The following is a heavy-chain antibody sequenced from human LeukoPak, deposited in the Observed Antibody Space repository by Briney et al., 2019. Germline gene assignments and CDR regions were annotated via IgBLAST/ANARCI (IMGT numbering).Heavy chain of an antibody. CDR2: IYPKSGGT. D-gene: IGHD5-12*01. Sequence: ASVKVSCKTSGYTFADYYIHWARQAPGQGLEWMGWIYPKSGGTNSAQKFQGRVTMTRDTSISTAYMELSRLRSDDTAVYYCARLRADHFDYWGQGTLVTVSS. CDR3: ARLRADHFDY. V-gene: IGHV1-2*02. CDR1: GYTFADYY. J-gene: IGHJ4*02.